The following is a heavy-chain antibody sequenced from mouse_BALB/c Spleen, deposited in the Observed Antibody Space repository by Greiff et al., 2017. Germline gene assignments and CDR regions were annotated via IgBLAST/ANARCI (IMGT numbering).Heavy chain of an antibody. J-gene: IGHJ3*01. CDR3: ARSSNWEGAY. D-gene: IGHD4-1*01. CDR2: INPGSGGT. V-gene: IGHV1-54*01. Sequence: QVQLKQSGAELVRPGTSVKVSCKASGYAFTNYLIEWVKQRPGQGLEWIGVINPGSGGTNYNEKFKGKATLTADKSSSTAYMQLSSLTSDDSAVYFCARSSNWEGAYWGQGTLVTVSA. CDR1: GYAFTNYL.